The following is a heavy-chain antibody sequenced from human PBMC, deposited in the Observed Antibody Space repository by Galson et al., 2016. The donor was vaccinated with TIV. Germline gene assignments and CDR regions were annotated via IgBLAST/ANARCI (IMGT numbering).Heavy chain of an antibody. V-gene: IGHV1-46*03. D-gene: IGHD3-16*01. J-gene: IGHJ4*02. CDR2: IDPSNGGT. CDR1: GYTFTRYY. Sequence: SVKVSCTASGYTFTRYYIHWVRQAAGQGLEWMGIIDPSNGGTTYAQKFQGRLTLTRDTSTSTVYFELSSLTSEDTALYYCASPHSGSYDFDYWGQGTLVTVSS. CDR3: ASPHSGSYDFDY.